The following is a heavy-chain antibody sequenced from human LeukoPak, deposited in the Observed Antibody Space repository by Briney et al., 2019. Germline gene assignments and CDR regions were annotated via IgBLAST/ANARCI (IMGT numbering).Heavy chain of an antibody. J-gene: IGHJ4*02. CDR2: MNPNSGNT. CDR1: GYTFTSYD. CDR3: ARVQQWLYYFDY. Sequence: ASVKVSCKASGYTFTSYDINWVRQATGQGLEWMGWMNPNSGNTGYAQKFQGRVTMTTDTSTSTAYMELRSLRSDDTAVYYCARVQQWLYYFDYWGQGTLVTVSS. V-gene: IGHV1-8*01. D-gene: IGHD6-19*01.